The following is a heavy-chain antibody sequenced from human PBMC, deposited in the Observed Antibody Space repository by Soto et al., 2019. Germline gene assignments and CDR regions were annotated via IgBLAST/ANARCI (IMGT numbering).Heavy chain of an antibody. D-gene: IGHD6-6*01. V-gene: IGHV3-11*03. Sequence: PGGSLRLSCAASGFTFSDYYMSWIRQAPGKGLEWVSYISSSSYTNYADSVKGRFTISRDNAKHSLYLHMNSLRAEDXXGYXXXRRIAARANFQHWGQGTXVTVS. CDR3: XRRIAARANFQH. CDR1: GFTFSDYY. J-gene: IGHJ1*01. CDR2: ISSSSYT.